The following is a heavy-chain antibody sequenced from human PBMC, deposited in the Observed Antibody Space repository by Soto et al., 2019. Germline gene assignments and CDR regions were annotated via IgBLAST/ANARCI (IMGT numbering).Heavy chain of an antibody. J-gene: IGHJ5*02. CDR2: ISGSGGST. CDR1: GFTFSSYA. Sequence: GGSLRLSCAASGFTFSSYAMSWVRQAPGKGLEWVSAISGSGGSTYYADSVKGRFTISRDNSKNTLYLQMNSLRAEDTAVYYCAKDTGSSWRNNWFDPWGQGTLVTVSS. D-gene: IGHD6-13*01. V-gene: IGHV3-23*01. CDR3: AKDTGSSWRNNWFDP.